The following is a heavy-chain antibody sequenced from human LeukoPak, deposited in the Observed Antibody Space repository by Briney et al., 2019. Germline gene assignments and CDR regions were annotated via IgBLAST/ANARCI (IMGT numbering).Heavy chain of an antibody. D-gene: IGHD3-16*01. CDR2: INPSGGST. CDR3: ARDLTLGGYFDY. V-gene: IGHV1-46*01. Sequence: ASVKVSFKASGYTFTSYYMHWVRQAPGQGLEWMGIINPSGGSTSYAQKFQGRVTMTRDTSTSTVYMELSSLRSEDTAVYYCARDLTLGGYFDYWGQGTLVTVSS. J-gene: IGHJ4*02. CDR1: GYTFTSYY.